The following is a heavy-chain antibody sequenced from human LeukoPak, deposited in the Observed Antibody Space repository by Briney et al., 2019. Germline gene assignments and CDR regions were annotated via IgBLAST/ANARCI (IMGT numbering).Heavy chain of an antibody. CDR2: ISGSGGST. CDR3: AAGGVRYFDY. D-gene: IGHD3-16*01. CDR1: GFTFSSYA. J-gene: IGHJ4*02. V-gene: IGHV3-23*01. Sequence: GGSLRLSCAASGFTFSSYAMSWVRQAPGKGLEWVSAISGSGGSTYYADSVKGRFTISRDNAKNSLYLQMNSLRAEDTAVYYCAAGGVRYFDYWGQGTLVTVSS.